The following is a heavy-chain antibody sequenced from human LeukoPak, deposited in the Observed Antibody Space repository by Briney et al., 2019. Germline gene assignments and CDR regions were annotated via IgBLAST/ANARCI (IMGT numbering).Heavy chain of an antibody. CDR2: IYYSGNT. CDR3: AREGTLDSSGYYLGY. D-gene: IGHD3-22*01. CDR1: GVSISSYY. V-gene: IGHV4-59*01. Sequence: SDTLSLTCTVSGVSISSYYWSWIRQPPGKGLEWIGYIYYSGNTNYNPSLKSRVTISVDTSKNQFSLKLSSVTAADTAVYYCAREGTLDSSGYYLGYWGQGTLVTVSS. J-gene: IGHJ4*02.